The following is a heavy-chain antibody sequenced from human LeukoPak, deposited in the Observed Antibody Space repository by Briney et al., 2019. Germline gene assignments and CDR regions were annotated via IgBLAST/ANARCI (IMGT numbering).Heavy chain of an antibody. Sequence: QPGGSLRLSCAASGFTFSNYAMSWVRQGPGKRLEWVSGISGSGGTTYYADSVKGRFTISRDNSKNTLYLQLNSLRTEDTAVYYCAKEGTWDGNYWGQGALVTVSS. J-gene: IGHJ4*02. D-gene: IGHD1-26*01. V-gene: IGHV3-23*01. CDR3: AKEGTWDGNY. CDR2: ISGSGGTT. CDR1: GFTFSNYA.